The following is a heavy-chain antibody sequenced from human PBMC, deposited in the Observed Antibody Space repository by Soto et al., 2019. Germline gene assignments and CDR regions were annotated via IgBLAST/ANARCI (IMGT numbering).Heavy chain of an antibody. CDR1: GFTFSGSA. Sequence: EVQLVESGGGLVQPGGSLKLSCAASGFTFSGSAMHWVRQASGKGLEWVGRIRSKANSYATAYAASVKGRFTISRDDSKNTAYLQMNSLKTEDTAVYYCTTHWEWELQPDYYGMDVWGQGTTVTVSS. V-gene: IGHV3-73*02. CDR3: TTHWEWELQPDYYGMDV. CDR2: IRSKANSYAT. J-gene: IGHJ6*02. D-gene: IGHD1-26*01.